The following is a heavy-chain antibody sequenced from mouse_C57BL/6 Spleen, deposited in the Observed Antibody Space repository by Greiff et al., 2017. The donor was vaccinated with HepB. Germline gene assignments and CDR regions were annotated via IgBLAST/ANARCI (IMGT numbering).Heavy chain of an antibody. D-gene: IGHD1-1*01. CDR2: IWSGGST. CDR1: GFSLTSYG. CDR3: ARNGVITTVDAMDY. Sequence: VMLVESGPGLVQPSQSLSITCTVSGFSLTSYGVHWVRQSPGKGLEWLGVIWSGGSTDYNAAFISRLSISKDNSKSQVFFKMNSLQADDTAIYYCARNGVITTVDAMDYWGQGTSVTVSS. J-gene: IGHJ4*01. V-gene: IGHV2-2*01.